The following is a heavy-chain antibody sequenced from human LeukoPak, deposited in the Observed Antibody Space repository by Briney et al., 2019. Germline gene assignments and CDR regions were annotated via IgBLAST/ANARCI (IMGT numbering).Heavy chain of an antibody. V-gene: IGHV3-23*01. J-gene: IGHJ4*02. Sequence: GGSLRLSCAASGFTFSSYGVSWVRQAPGKGLEWVSAISGSGGSTYYADSVKGRFTISRDNSKNTLYLQMKNLRAEDTAVYYCAKDGAWLRFDDWGQGILVTVSS. CDR2: ISGSGGST. CDR3: AKDGAWLRFDD. D-gene: IGHD5-12*01. CDR1: GFTFSSYG.